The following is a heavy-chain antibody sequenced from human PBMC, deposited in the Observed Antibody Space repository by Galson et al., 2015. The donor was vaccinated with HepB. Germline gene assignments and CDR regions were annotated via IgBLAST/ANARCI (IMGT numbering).Heavy chain of an antibody. Sequence: SLRLSCAASGFTVSSNYMSWVRQAPGKGLEWVSVIYSGGSTYYADSVKGRFTISRDNSKNTLYLQMSSLRAEDTAVYYCARVWFGELLASNWGQGTLVTVSS. J-gene: IGHJ4*02. CDR2: IYSGGST. CDR1: GFTVSSNY. D-gene: IGHD3-10*01. CDR3: ARVWFGELLASN. V-gene: IGHV3-66*01.